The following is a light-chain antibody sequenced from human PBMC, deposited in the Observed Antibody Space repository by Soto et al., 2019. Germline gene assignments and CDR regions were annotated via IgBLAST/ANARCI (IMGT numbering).Light chain of an antibody. CDR1: SSDVGGYDY. Sequence: QSALTQPASVSGSPGQSITISCTGTSSDVGGYDYVSWYQQYPGKAPKLIIYEVTNRPSGVSTRFSGSKSGNTASLTISGLQAEDEADYYCSSYTGSITLYVFGTGTKV. CDR3: SSYTGSITLYV. J-gene: IGLJ1*01. V-gene: IGLV2-14*01. CDR2: EVT.